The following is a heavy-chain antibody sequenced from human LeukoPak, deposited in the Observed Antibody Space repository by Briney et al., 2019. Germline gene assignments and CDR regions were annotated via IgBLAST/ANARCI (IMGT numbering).Heavy chain of an antibody. CDR1: GFTFSSYA. CDR2: ISYDGSNK. J-gene: IGHJ3*02. V-gene: IGHV3-30-3*01. Sequence: PGGSLRLSCAASGFTFSSYAMHWVRQAPGKGLEWVAVISYDGSNKYYADSVKGRFTISRDNSKNTLYLQMNSLRAEDTAVYYCARPKTTVTTNDAFDIWGQGTMVTVSS. CDR3: ARPKTTVTTNDAFDI. D-gene: IGHD4-17*01.